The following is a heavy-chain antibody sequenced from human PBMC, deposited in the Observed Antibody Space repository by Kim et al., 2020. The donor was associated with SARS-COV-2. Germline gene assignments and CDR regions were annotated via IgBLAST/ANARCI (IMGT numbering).Heavy chain of an antibody. J-gene: IGHJ4*02. Sequence: GYTFTDYYMHWVRQAPGQGLEWMGWIKPNSGGTNYAQKFQGRVTMTRDTSISTAYMEVNRLGSDDTAVYYCARGGDMATRRPHDYWGQGTLAT. CDR1: GYTFTDYY. V-gene: IGHV1-2*02. CDR3: ARGGDMATRRPHDY. D-gene: IGHD3-16*01. CDR2: IKPNSGGT.